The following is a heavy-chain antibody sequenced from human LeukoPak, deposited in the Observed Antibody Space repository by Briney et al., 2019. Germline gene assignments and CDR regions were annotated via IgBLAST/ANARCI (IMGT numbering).Heavy chain of an antibody. V-gene: IGHV4-59*01. J-gene: IGHJ4*02. CDR2: IYYSGST. D-gene: IGHD3-10*01. CDR1: GGSISSYY. CDR3: ARLPARGDRDY. Sequence: SETLSLTCTASGGSISSYYWSWIRQPPGKGLEWIGYIYYSGSTNYNPSLKSRVTISVDTSKNQFSLKLSSVTAADTAVYYCARLPARGDRDYWGQGTLVTVSS.